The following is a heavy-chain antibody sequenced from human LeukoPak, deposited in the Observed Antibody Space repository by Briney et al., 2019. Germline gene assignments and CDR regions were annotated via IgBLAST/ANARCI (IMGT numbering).Heavy chain of an antibody. CDR1: GYTFTYRY. J-gene: IGHJ5*02. D-gene: IGHD3-16*01. CDR2: ITPFNGNT. CDR3: ARGGVSPANWFDP. Sequence: ASVKVSCKASGYTFTYRYLHWVRQAPGQALEWMGWITPFNGNTNYAQKFQDRVTITRDRSMSTAYMELSSLRSEDTAMYYCARGGVSPANWFDPWGQGTLVTVSS. V-gene: IGHV1-45*02.